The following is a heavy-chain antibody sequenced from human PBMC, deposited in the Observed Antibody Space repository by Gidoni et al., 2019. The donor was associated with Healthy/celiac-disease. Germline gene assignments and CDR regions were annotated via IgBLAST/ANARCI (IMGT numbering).Heavy chain of an antibody. D-gene: IGHD6-13*01. V-gene: IGHV3-7*03. CDR3: ARVEEYSSSWFYYGMDV. CDR2: IKQDGSEK. J-gene: IGHJ6*02. Sequence: EVQLVESGGGLVQPGGSLRLSCAASGFTFSSYWMSWVRQAPGKGLEWVANIKQDGSEKYYVDSVKGRFTISRDNAKNSLYLQMNSLRAEDTAVYYCARVEEYSSSWFYYGMDVWGQGTTVTVSS. CDR1: GFTFSSYW.